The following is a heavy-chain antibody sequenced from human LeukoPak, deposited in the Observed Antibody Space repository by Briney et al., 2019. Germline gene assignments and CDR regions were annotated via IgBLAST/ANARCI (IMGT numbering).Heavy chain of an antibody. CDR2: IYYSGST. Sequence: NPSETLSLTCTVSGGSISSSSYYWGWIRQPPGKGLEWIGSIYYSGSTYYNPSLKSRVTISVDTSKNQFSLKLSSVTAADTAVYYCAREVLGYCSGGSCYYSWFDPWGQGTLVTVSS. V-gene: IGHV4-39*07. J-gene: IGHJ5*02. CDR1: GGSISSSSYY. CDR3: AREVLGYCSGGSCYYSWFDP. D-gene: IGHD2-15*01.